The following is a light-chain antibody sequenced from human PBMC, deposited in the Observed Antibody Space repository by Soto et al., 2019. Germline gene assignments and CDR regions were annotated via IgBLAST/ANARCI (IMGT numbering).Light chain of an antibody. J-gene: IGKJ1*01. CDR2: DAS. CDR1: QSISIW. Sequence: DVKMTQSPSTLSASVGDRVTITCRASQSISIWLAWYQQKPGKAPKLLIYDASSLESGVPSRFSGSGSGTEFTLTISSLQPDDFATYYCQQYNSYSEAFGQGTKVDI. V-gene: IGKV1-5*01. CDR3: QQYNSYSEA.